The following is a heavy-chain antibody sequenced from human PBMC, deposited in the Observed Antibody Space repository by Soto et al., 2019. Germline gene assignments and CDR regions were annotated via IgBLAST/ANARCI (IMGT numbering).Heavy chain of an antibody. D-gene: IGHD6-19*01. Sequence: GGSLRLSCAASGFTFHDYAMHWVRQGQGKGLEWVSGITWNSGSIDYADSVKGRFAISRDNAKNSLYLQMNSLRPEDTALYYCAKDIREYSSGWTYFDYWGHGTLVTVSS. J-gene: IGHJ4*01. CDR2: ITWNSGSI. CDR3: AKDIREYSSGWTYFDY. V-gene: IGHV3-9*01. CDR1: GFTFHDYA.